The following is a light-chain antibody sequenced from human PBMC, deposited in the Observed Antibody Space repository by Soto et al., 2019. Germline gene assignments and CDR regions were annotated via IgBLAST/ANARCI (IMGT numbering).Light chain of an antibody. CDR1: QSLLHSNGYTY. CDR2: LGS. CDR3: MQALQTPWT. V-gene: IGKV2-28*01. Sequence: DIVMTQSPLPLPVTPGEPASISCRSSQSLLHSNGYTYLDWYLQKPGQSPQLLIYLGSNRASGVPDRFSGSGSGTDFTLKISGVEAEDVGVYYCMQALQTPWTFGQGTKVDIK. J-gene: IGKJ1*01.